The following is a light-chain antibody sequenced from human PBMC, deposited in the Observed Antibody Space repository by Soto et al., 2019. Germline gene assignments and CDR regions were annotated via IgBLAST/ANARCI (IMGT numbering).Light chain of an antibody. Sequence: EIVLTQSPATLSLSPGERANLSCRASQTVGSNLAWYQQKPGQSPRLLIYDTSNRATGIPARFSGSGSGADFTLTISSLEPEDFAVYYCQQRTNWPLTFGGGTKVEIK. CDR2: DTS. CDR3: QQRTNWPLT. V-gene: IGKV3-11*01. CDR1: QTVGSN. J-gene: IGKJ4*01.